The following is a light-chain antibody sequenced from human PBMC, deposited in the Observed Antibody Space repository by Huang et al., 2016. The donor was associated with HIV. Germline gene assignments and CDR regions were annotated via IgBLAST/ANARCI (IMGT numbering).Light chain of an antibody. Sequence: DIVMAQSPLSLSVTPGEPASISCRSSQSLLQSNGDNYLDWDLQKPGQSPQRLIYLASNRASGVPDSFRGRGSGIDFTLRISRVEAEDIGVYYFMQALQTPYTFGQGTKLEIK. CDR3: MQALQTPYT. V-gene: IGKV2-28*01. J-gene: IGKJ2*01. CDR1: QSLLQSNGDNY. CDR2: LAS.